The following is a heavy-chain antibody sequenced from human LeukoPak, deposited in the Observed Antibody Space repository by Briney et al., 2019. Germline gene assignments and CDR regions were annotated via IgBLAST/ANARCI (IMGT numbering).Heavy chain of an antibody. Sequence: SETLSLTCTVSGGSITSSFYWSWIRQSPGKGLEWIGYIYNSGGTKYNPSLKSRLTISVDTSKNQFSLNLGSVTAADTAVYYCARGRDGYSYWGQGTLVTVSS. CDR2: IYNSGGT. D-gene: IGHD5-24*01. CDR1: GGSITSSFY. V-gene: IGHV4-59*01. CDR3: ARGRDGYSY. J-gene: IGHJ4*02.